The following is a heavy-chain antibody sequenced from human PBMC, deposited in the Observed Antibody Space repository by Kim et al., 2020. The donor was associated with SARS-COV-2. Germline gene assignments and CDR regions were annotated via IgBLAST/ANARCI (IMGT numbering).Heavy chain of an antibody. Sequence: SETLSLTCAVYGGSFSGYYWSWIRQPPGKGLEWIGEINHSGSTNYNPSLKSRVTISVDTSQNQFSLKLSSVTAADTAVYYCASQGFHRDYWGQGTLVTVSS. CDR2: INHSGST. CDR3: ASQGFHRDY. V-gene: IGHV4-34*01. CDR1: GGSFSGYY. D-gene: IGHD3-10*01. J-gene: IGHJ4*02.